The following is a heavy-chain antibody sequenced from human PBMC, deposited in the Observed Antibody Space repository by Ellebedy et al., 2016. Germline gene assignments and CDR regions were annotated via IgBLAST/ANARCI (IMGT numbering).Heavy chain of an antibody. J-gene: IGHJ4*02. Sequence: GGSLRLSCAASGFTFSDAWMNWVRQAPGKGLEWVGRIKSKTDGGAADYAAPVKGRFTISRDDSKKTLYLQMNSLKTEDPAVYFCTTVYRYNYDSVWGQGTLVTVSS. CDR1: GFTFSDAW. CDR3: TTVYRYNYDSV. CDR2: IKSKTDGGAA. D-gene: IGHD5-18*01. V-gene: IGHV3-15*01.